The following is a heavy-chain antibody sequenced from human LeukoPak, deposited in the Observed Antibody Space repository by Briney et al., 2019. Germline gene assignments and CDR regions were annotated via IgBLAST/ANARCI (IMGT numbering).Heavy chain of an antibody. Sequence: GASVKVSCKASGYTFTSYYMHWVRQAPGQGLEWMGIINPSGGSTSYAQKFQGRVTMTRDTSTSTVYMELSSLRSEDTAVYYCASRYCSGGSCYPDYYYYYMDVWGKGTTVTVSS. D-gene: IGHD2-15*01. V-gene: IGHV1-46*01. J-gene: IGHJ6*03. CDR1: GYTFTSYY. CDR2: INPSGGST. CDR3: ASRYCSGGSCYPDYYYYYMDV.